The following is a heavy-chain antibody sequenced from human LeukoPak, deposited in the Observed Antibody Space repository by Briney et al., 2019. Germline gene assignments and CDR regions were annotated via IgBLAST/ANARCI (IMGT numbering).Heavy chain of an antibody. J-gene: IGHJ6*04. CDR3: AKGGPRYYYYGMDV. V-gene: IGHV3-30*04. Sequence: PGGSLRLSCAASGFTFSSYAMHWVRQAPGKGLEWVAVISYDGSNKYYADSVKGRFTISRDNSKNTLYLQMNSLRAEDTAVYYCAKGGPRYYYYGMDVWGKGTTATVSS. D-gene: IGHD6-25*01. CDR1: GFTFSSYA. CDR2: ISYDGSNK.